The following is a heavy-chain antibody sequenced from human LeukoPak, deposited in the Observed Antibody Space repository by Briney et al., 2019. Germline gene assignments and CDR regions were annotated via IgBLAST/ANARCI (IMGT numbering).Heavy chain of an antibody. J-gene: IGHJ4*02. V-gene: IGHV4-59*01. Sequence: SETLSLTCTVSGDSIRSDHWSWIRQPPGKGLEWIGYIYYSGSTNYNPSLKSRVTISVDTPKNQFSLKLSSVTATDTAVYYCAREPEYDILTGYYDRDTYFDYWGQGTLVTVSS. CDR1: GDSIRSDH. D-gene: IGHD3-9*01. CDR2: IYYSGST. CDR3: AREPEYDILTGYYDRDTYFDY.